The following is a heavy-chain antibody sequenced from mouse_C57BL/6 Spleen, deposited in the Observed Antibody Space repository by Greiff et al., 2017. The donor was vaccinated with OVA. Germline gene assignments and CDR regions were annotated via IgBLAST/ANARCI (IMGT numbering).Heavy chain of an antibody. J-gene: IGHJ2*01. CDR3: AREATGYYFDY. Sequence: EVQLVESGPGLVKPSQSLSLTCSVTGYSITSGYYWNWIRQFPGNKLEWMGYISYDGSNNYNPSLKNRISITRDTSKNQFFLKLNSVTTEDTATYYCAREATGYYFDYWGQGTTLTVSS. CDR1: GYSITSGYY. V-gene: IGHV3-6*01. CDR2: ISYDGSN. D-gene: IGHD1-1*01.